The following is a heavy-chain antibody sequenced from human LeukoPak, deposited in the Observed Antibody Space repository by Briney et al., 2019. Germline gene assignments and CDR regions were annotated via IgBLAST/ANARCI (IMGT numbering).Heavy chain of an antibody. Sequence: GGSLRLSCAASGFTFSSYSMNWVRQAPGKGLEWVSYISSSSSTIYYADSVKGRFTISRDNAKNSLYLQMNSLRAEDTAVYYCASRLYFDYWGQGTLVTVSS. CDR1: GFTFSSYS. V-gene: IGHV3-48*04. CDR3: ASRLYFDY. J-gene: IGHJ4*02. CDR2: ISSSSSTI.